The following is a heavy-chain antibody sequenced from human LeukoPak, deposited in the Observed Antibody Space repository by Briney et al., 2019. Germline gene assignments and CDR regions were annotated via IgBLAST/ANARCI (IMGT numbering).Heavy chain of an antibody. D-gene: IGHD3-10*02. CDR2: ITWDGGST. Sequence: PGGSLRLSCAASGFTFDDNAMHWVRQAPGKGLEWVSLITWDGGSTYYADSVKGRFTISRDNAKNSLYLQMNSLRAEDTAVYYCAELGITMIGGVWGKGTTVTISS. V-gene: IGHV3-43D*03. J-gene: IGHJ6*04. CDR3: AELGITMIGGV. CDR1: GFTFDDNA.